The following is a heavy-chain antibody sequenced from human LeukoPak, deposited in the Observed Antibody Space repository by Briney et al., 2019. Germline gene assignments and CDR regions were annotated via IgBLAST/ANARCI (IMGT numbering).Heavy chain of an antibody. Sequence: ASVKVSCKASGYTFTSYYMHWVRQAPGQGLEWMGWMNPNSGNTGYAQKFQGRVTITRNTSISTAYMELSSLRSEDTAVYYCARPYRGSGSYYFDYWGQGTLVTVSS. J-gene: IGHJ4*02. CDR1: GYTFTSYY. D-gene: IGHD3-10*01. CDR2: MNPNSGNT. V-gene: IGHV1-8*03. CDR3: ARPYRGSGSYYFDY.